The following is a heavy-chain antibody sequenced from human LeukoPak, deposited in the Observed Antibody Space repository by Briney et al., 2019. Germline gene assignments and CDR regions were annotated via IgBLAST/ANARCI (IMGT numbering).Heavy chain of an antibody. CDR3: ARGDSGYDGLNWFDP. J-gene: IGHJ5*02. V-gene: IGHV3-21*01. CDR1: GFTFRNYY. CDR2: ITSSSSYI. D-gene: IGHD5-12*01. Sequence: PGGSLRLSCAASGFTFRNYYMNWVRQAPGKGLEWVSSITSSSSYIYYTDSEQGRFTISRNNAKNSLYLQMNSLRAEDTALYYCARGDSGYDGLNWFDPWGQGTLVTVSS.